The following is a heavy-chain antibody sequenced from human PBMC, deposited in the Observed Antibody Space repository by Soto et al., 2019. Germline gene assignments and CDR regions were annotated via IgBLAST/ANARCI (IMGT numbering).Heavy chain of an antibody. J-gene: IGHJ4*02. D-gene: IGHD1-26*01. CDR3: ARLGGWELRWEFLDY. CDR1: GGSISSGCYY. CDR2: IYYSGST. V-gene: IGHV4-31*03. Sequence: PSETLSLTCTVSGGSISSGCYYWSWIRQHPGKGLEWIGYIYYSGSTYYNPSLKSRVTISVDTSKNQFSLKLSSVTAADTAVYYCARLGGWELRWEFLDYWGQGTLVTVSS.